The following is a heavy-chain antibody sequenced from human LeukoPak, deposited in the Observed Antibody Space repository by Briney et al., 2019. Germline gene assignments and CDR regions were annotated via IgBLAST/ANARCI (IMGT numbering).Heavy chain of an antibody. CDR3: ARSYDSSGYLTPLDY. D-gene: IGHD3-22*01. V-gene: IGHV1-2*06. CDR2: INPNSGGT. Sequence: GASVKVSCKASGYTFTSYGISWVRQAPGQGLEWMGRINPNSGGTNYAQKFQGRVTMTRDTSISTAYMELSRLRSDDTAVYYCARSYDSSGYLTPLDYWGQGTLVTVSS. CDR1: GYTFTSYG. J-gene: IGHJ4*02.